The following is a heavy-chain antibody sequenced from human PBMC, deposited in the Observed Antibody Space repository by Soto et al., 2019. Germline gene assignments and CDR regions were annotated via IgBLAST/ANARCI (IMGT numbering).Heavy chain of an antibody. Sequence: GGSLRLSCAASGFTVSSNYMSWVRQAPGKGLEWVSVIYSGGSTYYADSVKGRFTISRDNSKNTLYLQMNSLRAEDTAVYYCARVGYYDSSGSDYWGQGTLVTVSS. CDR3: ARVGYYDSSGSDY. J-gene: IGHJ4*02. V-gene: IGHV3-66*01. CDR2: IYSGGST. CDR1: GFTVSSNY. D-gene: IGHD3-22*01.